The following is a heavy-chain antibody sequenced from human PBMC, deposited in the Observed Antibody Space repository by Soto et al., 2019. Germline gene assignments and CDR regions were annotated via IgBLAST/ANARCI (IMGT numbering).Heavy chain of an antibody. CDR1: GGSISSSSYY. CDR3: ARRSDCSSTSCHMEGVVDAFDI. J-gene: IGHJ3*02. V-gene: IGHV4-39*01. D-gene: IGHD2-2*01. Sequence: SETLSLTCTVSGGSISSSSYYWGWIRQPPGKGLEWIGSIYYSGSTYYNPSLKSRVTISVDTSKNQFSLKLSSVTAADTAVYYCARRSDCSSTSCHMEGVVDAFDIWGQGTMVTVSS. CDR2: IYYSGST.